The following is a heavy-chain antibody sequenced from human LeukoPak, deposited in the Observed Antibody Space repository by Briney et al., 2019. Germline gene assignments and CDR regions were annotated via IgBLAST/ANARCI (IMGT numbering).Heavy chain of an antibody. CDR3: ARHERWLPRNWFDP. V-gene: IGHV4-39*01. CDR1: GGSISSSSYY. J-gene: IGHJ5*02. CDR2: IYYSGST. Sequence: SETLSLTCTVSGGSISSSSYYWGWIRQPPGKGLEWIGSIYYSGSTYYNPSLKSRVTISVDTSKNQFSLKLSSVTAADTAVYYCARHERWLPRNWFDPWGQGTLVTVSS. D-gene: IGHD5-24*01.